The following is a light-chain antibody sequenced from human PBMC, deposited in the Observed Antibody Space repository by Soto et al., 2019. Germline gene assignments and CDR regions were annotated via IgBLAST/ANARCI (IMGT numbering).Light chain of an antibody. CDR1: SSDVGGYNY. CDR3: SSYTSSSTRV. CDR2: DVS. V-gene: IGLV2-14*03. J-gene: IGLJ1*01. Sequence: QSALTQPASVSGSPGQSITISCTGTSSDVGGYNYVSWYQQHPGKAPKLMIYDVSNRPSGVSNRFSGSESGNTASLTISGLQTEDEADYYCSSYTSSSTRVFGTGTKVTVL.